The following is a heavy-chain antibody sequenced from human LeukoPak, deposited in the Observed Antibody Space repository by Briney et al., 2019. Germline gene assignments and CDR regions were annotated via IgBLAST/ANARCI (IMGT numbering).Heavy chain of an antibody. D-gene: IGHD3-10*01. Sequence: GGSLRLSCAASGFTFSSMNWVRQAPGQGLGWVSSISSSSYIYYADSVKGRFTISRDNAKNSLYLQMNSLRAEDTAVYYCARDRVVAGYYYGMDVWGKGTTVTVSS. CDR2: ISSSSYI. CDR3: ARDRVVAGYYYGMDV. CDR1: GFTFSS. J-gene: IGHJ6*04. V-gene: IGHV3-21*01.